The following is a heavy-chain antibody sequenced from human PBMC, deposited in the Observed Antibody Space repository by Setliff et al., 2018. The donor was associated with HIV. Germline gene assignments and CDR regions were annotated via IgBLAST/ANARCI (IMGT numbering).Heavy chain of an antibody. D-gene: IGHD3-9*01. V-gene: IGHV3-66*02. CDR3: ARENYDILTGYYDY. Sequence: LRLSCAASGFTVGTSYMSWIRQAPGKGLEWASTIYSDGNTYYADSVKGRFTISRDNSKNTLYLQMNSLRAEDTAVYYCARENYDILTGYYDYWGQGALVTVSS. CDR1: GFTVGTSY. J-gene: IGHJ4*02. CDR2: IYSDGNT.